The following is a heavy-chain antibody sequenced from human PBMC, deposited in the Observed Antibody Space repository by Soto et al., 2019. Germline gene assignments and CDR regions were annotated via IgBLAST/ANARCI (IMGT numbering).Heavy chain of an antibody. Sequence: LSLTCAGYGGSFSGYYWSWIRQPPGKGLEWIGEINHSGSTNYNPSLKSRVTISVDTSKNQFSLRLSSVTAADTAVYYCARVYGGYYYYGMDVWGQGTTVTVSS. CDR2: INHSGST. D-gene: IGHD2-15*01. CDR3: ARVYGGYYYYGMDV. V-gene: IGHV4-34*01. CDR1: GGSFSGYY. J-gene: IGHJ6*02.